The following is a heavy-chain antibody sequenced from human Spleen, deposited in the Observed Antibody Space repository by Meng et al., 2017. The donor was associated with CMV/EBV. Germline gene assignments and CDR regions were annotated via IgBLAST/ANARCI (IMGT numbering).Heavy chain of an antibody. CDR3: ARPVSTTSDGFDI. J-gene: IGHJ3*02. V-gene: IGHV3-7*01. D-gene: IGHD1-14*01. Sequence: GESLKISCAGSGFTFSNYWMNWVRQAPGKGLEWVANINPGGNEKYYVDSVKGRFTISRDNAKSSMYLQMNSLRGEDTAVYYCARPVSTTSDGFDIWGPGTMVTVSS. CDR2: INPGGNEK. CDR1: GFTFSNYW.